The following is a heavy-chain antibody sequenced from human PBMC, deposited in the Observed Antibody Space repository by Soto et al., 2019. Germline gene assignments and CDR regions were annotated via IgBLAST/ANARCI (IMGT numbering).Heavy chain of an antibody. J-gene: IGHJ4*02. CDR1: GYIFTAYS. D-gene: IGHD6-19*01. CDR3: AREASAVISLDY. CDR2: FNPNSGDT. Sequence: SASVKVSCKASGYIFTAYSMHWVRQAPGQGLEWVGWFNPNSGDTIYAQKFQGRVTLTGDTSISTAYMELYSLTSDDTAVYYCAREASAVISLDYWGQGTLVTVS. V-gene: IGHV1-2*02.